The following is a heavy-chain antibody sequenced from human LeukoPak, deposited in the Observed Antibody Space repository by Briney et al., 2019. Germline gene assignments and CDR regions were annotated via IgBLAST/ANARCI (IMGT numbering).Heavy chain of an antibody. J-gene: IGHJ4*02. CDR1: GGSISSSSYY. Sequence: PSETLSLTCTVSGGSISSSSYYWGWIRQPPGKGLEWIGSNYYSGSTYYNPSLKSRVTISVDTSKNQFSLKLNSVTAADTAVYYCARVGIAAAADYWGQGTLVTVSS. CDR3: ARVGIAAAADY. D-gene: IGHD6-13*01. CDR2: NYYSGST. V-gene: IGHV4-39*07.